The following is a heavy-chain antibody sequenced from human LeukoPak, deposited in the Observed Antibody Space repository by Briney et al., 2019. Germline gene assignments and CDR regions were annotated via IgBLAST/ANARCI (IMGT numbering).Heavy chain of an antibody. CDR3: ARVPYYYDSSGYYPFDY. CDR1: GYTFTGYY. Sequence: ASVKVSCKASGYTFTGYYMHWVRQAPGQGLEWMGWINPNSGGTNYAQKFQGWVTMTRDTSISTAYMELSRLRSDDTAVYYCARVPYYYDSSGYYPFDYWGQGTLVTVSS. J-gene: IGHJ4*02. V-gene: IGHV1-2*04. CDR2: INPNSGGT. D-gene: IGHD3-22*01.